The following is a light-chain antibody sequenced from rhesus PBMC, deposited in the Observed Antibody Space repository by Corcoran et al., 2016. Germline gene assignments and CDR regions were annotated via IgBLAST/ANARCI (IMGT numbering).Light chain of an antibody. CDR3: QQSSNLLT. V-gene: IGKV3-24*04. CDR1: QSVGSY. CDR2: GAS. J-gene: IGKJ4*01. Sequence: ETVVTQSPATLSLSPGERATLSCRASQSVGSYLAWYQQKPGQAPRLLIYGASSRATGIPDRVSGSGSGTDFTLPISSLEPEYVGVYYCQQSSNLLTFGGGTKVELK.